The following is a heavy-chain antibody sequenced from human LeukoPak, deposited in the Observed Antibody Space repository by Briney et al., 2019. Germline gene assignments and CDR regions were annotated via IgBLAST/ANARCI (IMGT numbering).Heavy chain of an antibody. Sequence: GASVKVSCKASGYTFTTYGINWMRQAPGQGLEWMGWISAYNGNTNYAQKLQGRVTMTTDTSTSTAYMELRSLRSEDTAVYYCARVGGASCGGDCYSGWGQGTLVTVSS. CDR1: GYTFTTYG. CDR3: ARVGGASCGGDCYSG. CDR2: ISAYNGNT. V-gene: IGHV1-18*01. J-gene: IGHJ4*02. D-gene: IGHD2-21*02.